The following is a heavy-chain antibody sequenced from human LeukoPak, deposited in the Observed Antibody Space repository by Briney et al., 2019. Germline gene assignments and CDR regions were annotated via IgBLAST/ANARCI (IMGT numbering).Heavy chain of an antibody. CDR1: GFXFSDYY. Sequence: GGSLRLSCAASGFXFSDYYMSWVRQAPGKGLEWVSFISSSSYTNYADSVKGRFTISRDNAKKSLYLQMNSLRAEDTAVYYCARGLYGGKPLEYFDYWGQGTLVTVSS. CDR3: ARGLYGGKPLEYFDY. V-gene: IGHV3-11*05. J-gene: IGHJ4*02. D-gene: IGHD4-23*01. CDR2: ISSSSYT.